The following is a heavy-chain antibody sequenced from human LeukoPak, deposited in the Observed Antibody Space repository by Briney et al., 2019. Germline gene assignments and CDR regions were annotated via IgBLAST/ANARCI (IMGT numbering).Heavy chain of an antibody. CDR2: IYTSGST. Sequence: PSETLSLTCTVSGGSISSYYWSWIRQPAGKGLEWIGRIYTSGSTNYNPSLKSRVTMSVDTSKNQFSLKLSSVTAADTAVYYCARDQTMVRGVPRFDPWGQGTLVTVSS. V-gene: IGHV4-4*07. J-gene: IGHJ5*02. CDR1: GGSISSYY. CDR3: ARDQTMVRGVPRFDP. D-gene: IGHD3-10*01.